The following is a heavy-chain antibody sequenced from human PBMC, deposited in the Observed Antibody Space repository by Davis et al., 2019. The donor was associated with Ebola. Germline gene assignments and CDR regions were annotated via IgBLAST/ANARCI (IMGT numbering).Heavy chain of an antibody. CDR1: GDSVSSTKYF. CDR3: ARLRDYDFWSGYLLHYGMDV. V-gene: IGHV4-39*01. CDR2: IYDSGRS. J-gene: IGHJ6*02. D-gene: IGHD3-3*01. Sequence: SETLSLTCTVSGDSVSSTKYFWDWIRQSPGKGLEWMGTIYDSGRSYYNPSLKSRVTISVDTSKNQFSLKLSSVTAADTAVYYCARLRDYDFWSGYLLHYGMDVWGQGTAVTVSS.